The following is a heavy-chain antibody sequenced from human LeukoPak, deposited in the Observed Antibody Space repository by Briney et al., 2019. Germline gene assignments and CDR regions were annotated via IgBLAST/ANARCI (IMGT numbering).Heavy chain of an antibody. V-gene: IGHV3-9*01. J-gene: IGHJ4*02. CDR3: ARPGRRFLEGSFDY. D-gene: IGHD3-3*01. CDR1: GFTFDDYA. CDR2: ISWNSGSI. Sequence: GGSLRLSCAASGFTFDDYAMHWVRQAPGKGLEWVSGISWNSGSIGYADSVKGRFTISRDNAKNSLYLQMNSLRAEDTAVYYCARPGRRFLEGSFDYWGQGTLVTASS.